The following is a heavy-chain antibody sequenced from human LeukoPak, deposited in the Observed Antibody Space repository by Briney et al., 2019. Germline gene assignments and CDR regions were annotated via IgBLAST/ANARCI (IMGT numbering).Heavy chain of an antibody. V-gene: IGHV4-59*01. CDR2: IYYRGST. CDR3: ARDFTTNWFDP. D-gene: IGHD1-26*01. J-gene: IGHJ5*02. Sequence: SETLSLTCTVSGDSITSSYWTWIRQTPGKGLEWIGYIYYRGSTNYNPSLKSRVTISVDMSKNQFSLKLSAVTAADTAVYYCARDFTTNWFDPWGQGTLVTVSS. CDR1: GDSITSSY.